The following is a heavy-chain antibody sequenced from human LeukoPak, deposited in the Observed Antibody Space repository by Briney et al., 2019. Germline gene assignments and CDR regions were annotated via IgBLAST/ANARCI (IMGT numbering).Heavy chain of an antibody. J-gene: IGHJ1*01. CDR3: AKSPPRCSGGSCYGY. Sequence: GGSLTLSCAASGFTFTSFALSWVRHAPGKGLERVSGVSGSGGRTDYADPVRGRFTISRDNSKNTLYLQMSSLRPDDTALYYCAKSPPRCSGGSCYGYWGQGTLVTVSS. CDR1: GFTFTSFA. V-gene: IGHV3-23*01. CDR2: VSGSGGRT. D-gene: IGHD2-15*01.